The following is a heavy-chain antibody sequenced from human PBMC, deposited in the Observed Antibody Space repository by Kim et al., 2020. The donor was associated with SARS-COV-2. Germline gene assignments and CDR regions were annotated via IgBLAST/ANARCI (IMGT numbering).Heavy chain of an antibody. V-gene: IGHV4-59*01. Sequence: SETLSLTCTVSGGSISSYYWSWIRQPPGKGLEWIAYISYSGSTNYSPSLKGRVTISVETSKNQFSLKLNSVTAADTAVYYCARERRSGTYYYFDYWGQGTVVTVSS. D-gene: IGHD3-10*01. J-gene: IGHJ4*01. CDR1: GGSISSYY. CDR3: ARERRSGTYYYFDY. CDR2: ISYSGST.